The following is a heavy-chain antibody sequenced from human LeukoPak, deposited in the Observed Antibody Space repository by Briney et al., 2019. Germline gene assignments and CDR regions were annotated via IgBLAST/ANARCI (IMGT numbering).Heavy chain of an antibody. D-gene: IGHD4-17*01. J-gene: IGHJ4*02. CDR3: ARAGYGDYFDY. V-gene: IGHV3-13*01. Sequence: GGSLRLSCAASGFTSSSYDMHWVRQATGKGLEWVSAIGTAGDTYYPGSVKGRFTISRENAKNSLYLQMNSLRAGDTAVYYCARAGYGDYFDYWGQGTLVTVSS. CDR2: IGTAGDT. CDR1: GFTSSSYD.